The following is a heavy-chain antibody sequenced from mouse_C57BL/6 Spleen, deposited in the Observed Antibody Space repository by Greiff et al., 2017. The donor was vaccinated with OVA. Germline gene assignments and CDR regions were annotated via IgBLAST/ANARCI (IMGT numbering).Heavy chain of an antibody. CDR1: GYSFTDYN. D-gene: IGHD1-1*01. Sequence: VQLQQSGPELVKPGASVKISCKASGYSFTDYNMNWVKQSTGKSLEWIGVINPNYGTTSYNQKFKGKATLTVDQSSSTAYMQLNSLTSEDSAVYYCANPSYYGSSYPFAYWGQGTLVTVSA. CDR2: INPNYGTT. V-gene: IGHV1-39*01. CDR3: ANPSYYGSSYPFAY. J-gene: IGHJ3*01.